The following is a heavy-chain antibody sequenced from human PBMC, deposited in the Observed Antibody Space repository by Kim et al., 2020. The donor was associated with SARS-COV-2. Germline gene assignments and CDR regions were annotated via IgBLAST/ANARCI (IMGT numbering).Heavy chain of an antibody. CDR1: GFTFDDYA. CDR2: ISWNSGSI. Sequence: GGSLRLSCAASGFTFDDYAMHWVRQAPGKGLEWVSGISWNSGSIGYADSVKGRFTISRDNAKNSLYLQMNSLRAEDTALYYCAKDTTLEIAAAGTRGYFDYWGQGTLVTVSS. CDR3: AKDTTLEIAAAGTRGYFDY. D-gene: IGHD6-13*01. V-gene: IGHV3-9*01. J-gene: IGHJ4*02.